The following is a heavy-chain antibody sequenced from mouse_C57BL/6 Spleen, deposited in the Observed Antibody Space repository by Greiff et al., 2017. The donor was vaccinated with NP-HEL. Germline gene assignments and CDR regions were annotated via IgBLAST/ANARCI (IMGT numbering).Heavy chain of an antibody. CDR1: GYTFTSYW. V-gene: IGHV1-72*01. Sequence: QVQLKQPGAELVKPGASVKLSCKASGYTFTSYWMHWVKQRPGRGLEWIGRIDTNSGGTKYNEKFKSKATLTVDKPSSTAYMQLSSLTSEDSAVYYCATPGNYGLAWFAYWGQGTLVTVSA. J-gene: IGHJ3*01. D-gene: IGHD2-1*01. CDR3: ATPGNYGLAWFAY. CDR2: IDTNSGGT.